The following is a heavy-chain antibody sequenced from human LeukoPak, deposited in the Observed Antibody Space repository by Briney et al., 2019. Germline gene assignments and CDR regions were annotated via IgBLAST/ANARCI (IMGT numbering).Heavy chain of an antibody. CDR2: INPNSGGT. V-gene: IGHV1-2*02. J-gene: IGHJ5*02. CDR1: GYTFTGYY. D-gene: IGHD3-10*01. CDR3: ARDHKEYYYGLFRPGGGFDP. Sequence: ASVKVSCKASGYTFTGYYMHWVRQAPGQGLEWMGWINPNSGGTNYAQKFQGRVTMTRDTSISTAYMELSRLRSDDTAVYYCARDHKEYYYGLFRPGGGFDPWGQGTLVTVSS.